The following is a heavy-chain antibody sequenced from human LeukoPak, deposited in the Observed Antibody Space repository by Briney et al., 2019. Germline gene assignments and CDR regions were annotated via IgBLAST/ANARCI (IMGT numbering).Heavy chain of an antibody. CDR1: GGSIDSYY. V-gene: IGHV4-59*01. CDR3: ARVYQSAEYYFDY. CDR2: IYYTGST. Sequence: SETLSLTCTVSGGSIDSYYWSWIRQRPGKGLEWIGYIYYTGSTEYHPSLKSRVTISLDTSKIQFSLKLTSVTAADTAVYYCARVYQSAEYYFDYWGQGNLVSVSS. D-gene: IGHD2-2*01. J-gene: IGHJ4*02.